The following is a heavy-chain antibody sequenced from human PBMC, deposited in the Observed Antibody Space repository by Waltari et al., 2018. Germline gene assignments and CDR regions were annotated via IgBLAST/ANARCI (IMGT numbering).Heavy chain of an antibody. CDR2: ISGSGGST. Sequence: GGSLRLSCAASGFTFSSYAMSWVRQAPGKGLEWVSAISGSGGSTYYADSVKGRFTISRDNSKNTLYLQMNSLRAEDTAVYYCAKDGRITIFGVVITNFDYWGQGTLVTVSS. CDR3: AKDGRITIFGVVITNFDY. CDR1: GFTFSSYA. J-gene: IGHJ4*02. D-gene: IGHD3-3*01. V-gene: IGHV3-23*01.